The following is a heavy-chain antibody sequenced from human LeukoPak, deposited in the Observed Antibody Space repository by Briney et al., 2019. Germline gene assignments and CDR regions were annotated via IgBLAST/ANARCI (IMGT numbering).Heavy chain of an antibody. CDR1: GFTFSRYA. D-gene: IGHD3-22*01. CDR3: ASDPFDSSGYYPLDY. Sequence: GKSLRLSCAAFGFTFSRYAMHWVRQAPGKGLEWVAVISYHGSNQYYADSMKGRFTISRDNSKSTLYLQMNSLRPEDTAVYYCASDPFDSSGYYPLDYWGQGTLVTVSS. V-gene: IGHV3-30-3*01. J-gene: IGHJ4*02. CDR2: ISYHGSNQ.